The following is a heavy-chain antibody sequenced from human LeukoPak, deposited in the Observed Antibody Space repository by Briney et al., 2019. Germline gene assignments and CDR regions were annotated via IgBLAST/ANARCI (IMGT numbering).Heavy chain of an antibody. J-gene: IGHJ5*02. Sequence: SETLSLTCTVSGGSISNYYWSWLRQPAAKGLEWIGRIYNAGRTNYNASLTSRVTMSVDTSNNQFSLQLSSVTAADTAVYYCARDLPSYYFGSGNIFDPWGQGILVTVSS. CDR3: ARDLPSYYFGSGNIFDP. V-gene: IGHV4-4*07. CDR2: IYNAGRT. D-gene: IGHD3-10*01. CDR1: GGSISNYY.